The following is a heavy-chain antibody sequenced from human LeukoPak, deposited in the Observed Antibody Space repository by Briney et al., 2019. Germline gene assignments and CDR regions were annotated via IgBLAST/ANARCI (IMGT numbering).Heavy chain of an antibody. CDR3: ASLWLGYCSGGSCYSDY. Sequence: SETLSLTCAVSGYSISSGYYWGWIRQPPGKGLEWIGSIYHSGSTYYNPSLKRRVTISVDTSKNQFSLKLSSVTAADTAVYYCASLWLGYCSGGSCYSDYWGQGTLVTVSS. J-gene: IGHJ4*02. V-gene: IGHV4-38-2*01. CDR2: IYHSGST. CDR1: GYSISSGYY. D-gene: IGHD2-15*01.